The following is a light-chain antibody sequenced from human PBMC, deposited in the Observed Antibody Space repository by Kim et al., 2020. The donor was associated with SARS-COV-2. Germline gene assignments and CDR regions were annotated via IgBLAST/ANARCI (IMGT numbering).Light chain of an antibody. CDR1: QSLLHTNGYKY. V-gene: IGKV2-28*01. CDR2: LGS. Sequence: ASISCRSRQSLLHTNGYKYLDWYLQKPGQSPQLLIYLGSNRASGVPDRFSGSGSGTDFTLKISRVAAEDVGVYYCMQGLQTRLSFGGGTKVDIK. J-gene: IGKJ4*01. CDR3: MQGLQTRLS.